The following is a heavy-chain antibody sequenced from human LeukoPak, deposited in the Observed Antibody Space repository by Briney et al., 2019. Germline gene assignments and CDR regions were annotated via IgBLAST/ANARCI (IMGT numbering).Heavy chain of an antibody. Sequence: GGSLRLSCAASGFTFSSYAMSWVRQALGKGLEWVSAISGSGGSTYYADSVKGRFTISRDNSKNTLYLQMNSLRAEDTAVYYCAKDFASPNMVRGVFDYWGQGTLVTVSS. V-gene: IGHV3-23*01. D-gene: IGHD3-10*01. J-gene: IGHJ4*02. CDR1: GFTFSSYA. CDR3: AKDFASPNMVRGVFDY. CDR2: ISGSGGST.